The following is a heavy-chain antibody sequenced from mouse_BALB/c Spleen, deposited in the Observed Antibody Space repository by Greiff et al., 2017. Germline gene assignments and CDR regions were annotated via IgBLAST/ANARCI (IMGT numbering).Heavy chain of an antibody. CDR1: GFSLTSYG. J-gene: IGHJ3*01. V-gene: IGHV2-2*02. CDR3: ARNRDDGEGPWCAY. CDR2: IWSGGST. Sequence: VKLQESGPGLVQPSQSLSITCTVSGFSLTSYGVHWVRQSPGKGLEWLGVIWSGGSTDYNAAFISRLSISKDNSKSQVFFKMNSLQANDTAIYYCARNRDDGEGPWCAYWGQGTLVTVSA. D-gene: IGHD2-14*01.